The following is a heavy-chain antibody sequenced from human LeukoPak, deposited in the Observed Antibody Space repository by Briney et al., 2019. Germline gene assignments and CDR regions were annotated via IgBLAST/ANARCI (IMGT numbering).Heavy chain of an antibody. CDR3: ARAVHSSSALDY. CDR2: NYYSGST. J-gene: IGHJ4*02. CDR1: GGSISSYY. V-gene: IGHV4-59*01. D-gene: IGHD6-13*01. Sequence: SETLSLTCTVSGGSISSYYWSWIRQPPGKGMEWIGYNYYSGSTNYNPSLKSRVTISVDTSKNQFTLNMKSVTAADTAVYYCARAVHSSSALDYWGQGTLVTVSS.